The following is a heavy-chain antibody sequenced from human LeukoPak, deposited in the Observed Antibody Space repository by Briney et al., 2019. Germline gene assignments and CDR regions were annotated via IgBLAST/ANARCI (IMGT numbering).Heavy chain of an antibody. CDR3: ARARGSGWYFAFDI. J-gene: IGHJ3*02. CDR2: INWNGGSS. Sequence: SGGSLRLSCAASGFAFDDHGLSWVRQGPGKGLEWICGINWNGGSSIYADSVKGRFTISRDNAKSTLFLQMNCLGAEDTASYHCARARGSGWYFAFDIWGQGTMVTVSS. V-gene: IGHV3-20*01. CDR1: GFAFDDHG. D-gene: IGHD6-19*01.